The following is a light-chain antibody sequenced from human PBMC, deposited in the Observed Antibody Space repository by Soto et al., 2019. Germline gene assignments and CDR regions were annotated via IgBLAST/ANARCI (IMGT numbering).Light chain of an antibody. Sequence: EIVMTQSPATLSVSPGERATLSCRASQSVSSNLARYPQKPGQAPRLLLYGASTRATGIPARFSGSGSGTEFTLTISSLQSEDFAVYYCQQYNNWPPWTFGQGTKVEIK. CDR3: QQYNNWPPWT. CDR2: GAS. CDR1: QSVSSN. J-gene: IGKJ1*01. V-gene: IGKV3-15*01.